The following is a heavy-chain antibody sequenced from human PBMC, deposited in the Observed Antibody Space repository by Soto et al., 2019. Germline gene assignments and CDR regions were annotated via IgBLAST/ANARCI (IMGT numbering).Heavy chain of an antibody. CDR3: ARKADMITFGGVIVNNWFDP. J-gene: IGHJ5*02. V-gene: IGHV3-33*01. Sequence: QVQLVESGGGVVQPGRSLRLSCAASGFTFSSYGMHWVRQAPGKGLEWVAVIWYDGSNKYYADSVKGRFTISRDNSKNTLYLQMTSLRAEDTAVYYCARKADMITFGGVIVNNWFDPWGQGTLVTVSS. CDR1: GFTFSSYG. D-gene: IGHD3-16*02. CDR2: IWYDGSNK.